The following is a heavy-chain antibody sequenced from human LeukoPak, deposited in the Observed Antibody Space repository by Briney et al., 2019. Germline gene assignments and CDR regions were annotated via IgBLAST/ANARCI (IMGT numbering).Heavy chain of an antibody. D-gene: IGHD6-13*01. CDR2: IYHSGST. V-gene: IGHV4-38-2*02. Sequence: PSETLSLTCTVSGYSISSGYYWGWIRQPPGKGLEWIGEIYHSGSTNYNPSLKSRVTISVDTSKNQFSLKLSSVTAADTAVYYCARGKQQLVDQSGSYRLYFDYWGQGTLATVSS. CDR3: ARGKQQLVDQSGSYRLYFDY. J-gene: IGHJ4*02. CDR1: GYSISSGYY.